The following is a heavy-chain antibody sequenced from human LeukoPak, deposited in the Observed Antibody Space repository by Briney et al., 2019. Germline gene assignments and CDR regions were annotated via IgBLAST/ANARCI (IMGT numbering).Heavy chain of an antibody. D-gene: IGHD2-15*01. CDR2: FDPEDGET. CDR1: GYTLTELS. Sequence: ASVKVSCKVSGYTLTELSMHWVRQAPGKGLEWMGRFDPEDGETIYAQKFQGRVTMTEDTSTDTAYMELSSLRSEDTAVYYCATAHGRSSYPPYRYFDLWGRGTLVTVSS. J-gene: IGHJ2*01. V-gene: IGHV1-24*01. CDR3: ATAHGRSSYPPYRYFDL.